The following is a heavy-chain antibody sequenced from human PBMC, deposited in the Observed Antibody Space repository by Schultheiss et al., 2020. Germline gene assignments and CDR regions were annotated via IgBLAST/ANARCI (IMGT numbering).Heavy chain of an antibody. CDR1: GFTFSSYG. Sequence: GGSLRLSCAASGFTFSSYGMHWVRQAPGKGLEWVAVISYDGSNKYYADSVKGRFTISRDNSKNTLYLQMNSLKTEDTAVYYCAIVNPYQYDSRGYYYWGQGALVTVSS. V-gene: IGHV3-30*12. J-gene: IGHJ4*02. D-gene: IGHD3-22*01. CDR2: ISYDGSNK. CDR3: AIVNPYQYDSRGYYY.